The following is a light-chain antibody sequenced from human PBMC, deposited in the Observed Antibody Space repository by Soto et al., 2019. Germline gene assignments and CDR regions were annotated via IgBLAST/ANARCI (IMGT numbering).Light chain of an antibody. J-gene: IGLJ1*01. CDR1: SSNIGAGYD. V-gene: IGLV1-40*01. CDR2: DNN. CDR3: QSYDSSLSGSYV. Sequence: QSVLTQPPSVSGAPGQRVTISCTGSSSNIGAGYDVHWYQQLPGTAPKVLIYDNNNRPSGVPDRISGSKSGTSASLAITGLQAEDEADYYCQSYDSSLSGSYVFGTGTKVTLL.